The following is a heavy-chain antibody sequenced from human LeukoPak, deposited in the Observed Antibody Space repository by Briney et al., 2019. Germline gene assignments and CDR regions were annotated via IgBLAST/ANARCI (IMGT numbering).Heavy chain of an antibody. J-gene: IGHJ5*02. CDR1: GYTFTSYA. Sequence: ASVKVSCKASGYTFTSYAMHWVRQAPGQRLEWMGWMNPNSGNTGYAQKFQGRVTITRNTSISTAYMELSGLRSEDTAVYYCARGAIVVVPAYNWFDPWGQGTLVTVSS. CDR3: ARGAIVVVPAYNWFDP. D-gene: IGHD2-2*01. CDR2: MNPNSGNT. V-gene: IGHV1-8*03.